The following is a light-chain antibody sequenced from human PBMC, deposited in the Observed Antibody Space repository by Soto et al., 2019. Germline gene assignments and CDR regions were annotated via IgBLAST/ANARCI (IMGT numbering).Light chain of an antibody. CDR2: EVS. CDR3: SAYAGSNYYV. J-gene: IGLJ1*01. V-gene: IGLV2-8*01. Sequence: QSALTRPPSASGSPGQSVTISCTGTSSDVGGYNYVSWYQQHPGKAPKLMIYEVSKRPSGVPDRFSGSKSGNTASLTVSGLQAEDEADYYCSAYAGSNYYVFGTGTKVTVL. CDR1: SSDVGGYNY.